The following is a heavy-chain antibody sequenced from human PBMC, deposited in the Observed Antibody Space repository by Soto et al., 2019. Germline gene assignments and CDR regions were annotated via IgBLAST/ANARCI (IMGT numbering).Heavy chain of an antibody. J-gene: IGHJ4*02. CDR3: ARWNGYGDL. CDR1: GFSFSDYS. V-gene: IGHV3-23*01. Sequence: EVQVFESGGGLVQPGGYLRLSCAASGFSFSDYSMAWVRQTPEKGLEWVSGMSIGGEKTFYIDSVKGRFIVSRDSSRDTVYFQMNRLRVEDTAVYYCARWNGYGDLWGQGTLVTVSS. D-gene: IGHD1-1*01. CDR2: MSIGGEKT.